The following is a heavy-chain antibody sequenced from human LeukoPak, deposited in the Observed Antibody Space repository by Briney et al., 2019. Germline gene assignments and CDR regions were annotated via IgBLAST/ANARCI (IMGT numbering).Heavy chain of an antibody. Sequence: GGSLRLSCAASGFTFDDYAMHWVRQAPGKGLEWVSGISWNSGSIGYADSVKGRFTISRDNAKNSLYLQMNSLRAEDTALYYCAKDIRYYYDSSGGDSYGMDVWGQGTTVTVSS. CDR3: AKDIRYYYDSSGGDSYGMDV. J-gene: IGHJ6*02. D-gene: IGHD3-22*01. CDR1: GFTFDDYA. CDR2: ISWNSGSI. V-gene: IGHV3-9*01.